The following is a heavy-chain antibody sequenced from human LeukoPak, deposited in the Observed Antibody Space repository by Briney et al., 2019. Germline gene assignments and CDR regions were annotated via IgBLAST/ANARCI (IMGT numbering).Heavy chain of an antibody. CDR2: MNPNSGNT. CDR3: ARNTPYSYGCDY. J-gene: IGHJ4*02. D-gene: IGHD5-18*01. V-gene: IGHV1-8*01. Sequence: ASVKVSCKASGYTFTSYDINWVRQATGQGLEWMGWMNPNSGNTGYAQKFQGRVTMTRNTSISTAYMELSSLRSEDTAVYYCARNTPYSYGCDYWGQGTLVTVSS. CDR1: GYTFTSYD.